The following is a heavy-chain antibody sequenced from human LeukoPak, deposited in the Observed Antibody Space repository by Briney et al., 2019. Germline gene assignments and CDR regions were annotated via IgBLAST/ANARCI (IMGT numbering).Heavy chain of an antibody. CDR1: GFTFSSYG. Sequence: GRSLRLSCAASGFTFSSYGMHWVRQAPGKGLEWVAVISYDGSNKYYADSVKGRFTISRDNSKNTLYLQMNSLRAEDTAVYYCAKFLGGAYYYDCSGYYHDAFDIWGQGTMVTVSS. CDR3: AKFLGGAYYYDCSGYYHDAFDI. J-gene: IGHJ3*02. V-gene: IGHV3-30*18. D-gene: IGHD3-22*01. CDR2: ISYDGSNK.